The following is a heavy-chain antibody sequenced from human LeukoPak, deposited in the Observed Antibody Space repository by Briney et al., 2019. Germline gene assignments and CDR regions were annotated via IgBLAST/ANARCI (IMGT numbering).Heavy chain of an antibody. CDR1: GFTVSTNY. CDR2: IYSGGST. V-gene: IGHV3-53*01. CDR3: TRDGYSYGPYFDY. J-gene: IGHJ4*02. D-gene: IGHD5-18*01. Sequence: PGGSLTLFCAASGFTVSTNYMSWVRQAPGKGLEWVSVIYSGGSTYYADSVKGRFTISRDNSKNTLYLQMNSLRAEDTAVYYCTRDGYSYGPYFDYWGEGTLVTVSS.